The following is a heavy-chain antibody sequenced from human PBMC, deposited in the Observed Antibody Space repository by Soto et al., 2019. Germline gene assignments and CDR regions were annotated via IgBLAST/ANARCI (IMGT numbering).Heavy chain of an antibody. V-gene: IGHV4-59*01. CDR2: ISYSGRS. Sequence: SETLSLTCTVSDDSISTFYWSWIRQPPGKGLEWIGCISYSGRSDYNPSLKSRVTMSVDTSKNHFSLNLTSVTAADTAVYYCATERGLDYWGQGALVTVSS. CDR1: DDSISTFY. CDR3: ATERGLDY. J-gene: IGHJ4*02.